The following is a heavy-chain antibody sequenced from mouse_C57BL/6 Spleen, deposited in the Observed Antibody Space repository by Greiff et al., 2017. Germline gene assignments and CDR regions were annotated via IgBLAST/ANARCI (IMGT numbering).Heavy chain of an antibody. CDR2: IDPETGGT. V-gene: IGHV1-15*01. CDR3: TRYGSSFGY. J-gene: IGHJ2*01. D-gene: IGHD1-1*01. CDR1: GYTFTDYE. Sequence: QVQLKQSGAELVRPGASVTLSCKASGYTFTDYEMHWVKQTPVHGLEWIGAIDPETGGTAYNQKFKGKAILTADKSSSTAYMELRSLTSEDSAVYYCTRYGSSFGYWGQGTTLTVSS.